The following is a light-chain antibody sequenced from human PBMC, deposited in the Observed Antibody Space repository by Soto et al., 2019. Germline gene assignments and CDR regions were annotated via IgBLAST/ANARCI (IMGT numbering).Light chain of an antibody. V-gene: IGKV1-39*01. Sequence: DIQMTQSPSSLSASVGDRVTITCRASQSISSYLNWYQQKPGKAPKLLIYAASSLQSGVPSRFSGSGSGTAFPLTISSLQHEDFATYYCQQSYSTPRTFGQGTKV. J-gene: IGKJ1*01. CDR2: AAS. CDR3: QQSYSTPRT. CDR1: QSISSY.